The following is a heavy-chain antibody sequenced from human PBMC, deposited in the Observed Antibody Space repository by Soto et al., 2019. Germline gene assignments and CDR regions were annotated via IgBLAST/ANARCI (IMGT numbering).Heavy chain of an antibody. D-gene: IGHD3-10*01. V-gene: IGHV1-2*02. Sequence: QVQLVQSGAEMRQPGASVTVSCKASGYTFNEHYIHWVRQAPGQSLEWMGWVNPNGGDTNYAQKFRGRVTMTIETSISTAYMERAGLRYDDRATYYCARDSDRWTYGLWSWLEWGQGSPVTVSS. CDR2: VNPNGGDT. J-gene: IGHJ4*02. CDR1: GYTFNEHY. CDR3: ARDSDRWTYGLWSWLE.